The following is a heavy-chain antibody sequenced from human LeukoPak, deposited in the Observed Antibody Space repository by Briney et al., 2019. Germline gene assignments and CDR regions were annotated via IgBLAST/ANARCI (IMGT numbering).Heavy chain of an antibody. CDR2: INHSGST. CDR1: GGSFSGYY. J-gene: IGHJ4*02. D-gene: IGHD3-10*01. V-gene: IGHV4-34*01. CDR3: ARGLRGPRLSPGRLSSGFDY. Sequence: SETPSLTCAVCGGSFSGYYWSWIRQPPGKGLEWIGEINHSGSTNYNPSLKSRVTISVDTSKNQFSLKLSSVTAADTAVYYCARGLRGPRLSPGRLSSGFDYWGQGTLVTVSS.